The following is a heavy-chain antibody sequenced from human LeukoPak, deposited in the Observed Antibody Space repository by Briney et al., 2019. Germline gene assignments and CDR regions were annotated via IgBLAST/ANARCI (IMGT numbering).Heavy chain of an antibody. CDR2: INSDGSST. CDR1: GFTFSSYW. CDR3: ARGPPYYDFWSGYSDY. V-gene: IGHV3-74*01. D-gene: IGHD3-3*01. Sequence: PGGSLRLSCAVSGFTFSSYWMHWVRQAPGQGLVGVSRINSDGSSTSYADSVKGRFTISRDNAKNTLYPQMNSLRAEDTAVYYCARGPPYYDFWSGYSDYWGQGTLVTVSS. J-gene: IGHJ4*02.